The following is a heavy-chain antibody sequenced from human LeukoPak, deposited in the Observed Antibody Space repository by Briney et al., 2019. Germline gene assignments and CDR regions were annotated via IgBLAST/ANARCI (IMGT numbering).Heavy chain of an antibody. D-gene: IGHD5-18*01. CDR2: INPSSGGT. J-gene: IGHJ4*02. Sequence: ASVKVSCKASGYTFTGYYVHWVRQAPGQGLEWMGWINPSSGGTNYAQKFQGRVTMTGDTSISTAYMELSRLTSDDTAVSFCAGRPDTSMVAIFDYWGQGTLVTISS. CDR1: GYTFTGYY. V-gene: IGHV1-2*02. CDR3: AGRPDTSMVAIFDY.